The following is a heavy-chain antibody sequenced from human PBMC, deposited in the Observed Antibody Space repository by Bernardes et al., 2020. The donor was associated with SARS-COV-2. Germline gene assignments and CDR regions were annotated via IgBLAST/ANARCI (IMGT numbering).Heavy chain of an antibody. V-gene: IGHV4-34*01. CDR1: GGSFSGYH. D-gene: IGHD3-10*01. Sequence: SETLSLTCAVYGGSFSGYHWTWIRQPPGKGLEWIGEINHSGSTNYNPSLKSRVTISVDTSKNQFSLKLSSVTAADTAVYYCARGRGVRGDQGLVDYWGQGILVTVSS. J-gene: IGHJ4*02. CDR3: ARGRGVRGDQGLVDY. CDR2: INHSGST.